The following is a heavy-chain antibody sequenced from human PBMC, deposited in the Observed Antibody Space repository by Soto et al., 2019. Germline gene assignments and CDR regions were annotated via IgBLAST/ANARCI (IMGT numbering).Heavy chain of an antibody. J-gene: IGHJ4*02. CDR1: GGSISSVGYS. V-gene: IGHV4-30-2*06. CDR3: DRGVVVIDATHQWDY. Sequence: QLQLQESGSGLVKPSQTLSLTFAVAGGSISSVGYSWNWIRQSPGKGLEWIGYIYHSGSTYYNPSLKSRVTMSVDRSKNKVSLKLTYVTAADTAVYACDRGVVVIDATHQWDYWGQGILVTVS. D-gene: IGHD2-15*01. CDR2: IYHSGST.